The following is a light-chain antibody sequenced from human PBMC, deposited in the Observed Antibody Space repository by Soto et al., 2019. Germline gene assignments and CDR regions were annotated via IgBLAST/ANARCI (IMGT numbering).Light chain of an antibody. CDR3: QQLNSDPH. V-gene: IGKV1-9*01. CDR2: AAS. J-gene: IGKJ4*01. Sequence: DLQLTQSPSFLSASVGDRVTITCRASQGISSYLAWYQQKPGKAPKLLIYAASTLQSGVPSRFSGSGSGTEFTLTISSLQPEDFATYYCQQLNSDPHFGGGTKVEIK. CDR1: QGISSY.